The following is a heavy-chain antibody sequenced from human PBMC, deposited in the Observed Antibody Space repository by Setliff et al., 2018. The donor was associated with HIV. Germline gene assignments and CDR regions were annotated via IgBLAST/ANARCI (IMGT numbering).Heavy chain of an antibody. V-gene: IGHV3-33*03. Sequence: GGSLRLSCGASGFTFRNYGMHWVRQAPGKGLEWVAVIWFDERSKYYADSVKGRFTISRDNSKNTLYLQMNNLRVEDTAVYYCAKDDGSYWGNHFDSWGQGTLVTVSS. J-gene: IGHJ4*02. D-gene: IGHD1-26*01. CDR3: AKDDGSYWGNHFDS. CDR2: IWFDERSK. CDR1: GFTFRNYG.